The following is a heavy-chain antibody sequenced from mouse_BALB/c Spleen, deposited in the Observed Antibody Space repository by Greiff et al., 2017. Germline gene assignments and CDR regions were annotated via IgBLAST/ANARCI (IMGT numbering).Heavy chain of an antibody. Sequence: EVQLVESGGGLVKPGGSRKLSCAASGFTFSSFGMHWVRQAPEKGLEWVAYISSGSSTIYYADTVKGRFTISRDNPKNTLFLQMTSLRSEDTAMYYCARSPIYYGSSYDAMDYWGQGTSVTVSS. D-gene: IGHD1-1*01. J-gene: IGHJ4*01. CDR2: ISSGSSTI. CDR3: ARSPIYYGSSYDAMDY. CDR1: GFTFSSFG. V-gene: IGHV5-17*02.